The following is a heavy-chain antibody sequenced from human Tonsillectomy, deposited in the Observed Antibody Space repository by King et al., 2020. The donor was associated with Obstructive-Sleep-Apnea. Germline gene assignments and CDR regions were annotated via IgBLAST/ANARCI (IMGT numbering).Heavy chain of an antibody. Sequence: VQLVESGGGVVQPGRSLRLSCAASGFTFSSYAMHWVRQAPGKGLEWVAVISYDGSNKYYADSVKGRFTISRDNSKNTLYLQMNSLRAEDKAVYYCARDGNWGKLHYWYFDLWGRGTLVTVSS. CDR3: ARDGNWGKLHYWYFDL. J-gene: IGHJ2*01. V-gene: IGHV3-30-3*01. CDR1: GFTFSSYA. CDR2: ISYDGSNK. D-gene: IGHD7-27*01.